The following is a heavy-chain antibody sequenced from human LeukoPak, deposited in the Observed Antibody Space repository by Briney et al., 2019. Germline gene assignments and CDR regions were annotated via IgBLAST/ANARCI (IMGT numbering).Heavy chain of an antibody. Sequence: ASVKVSCKASGYTFTGYYMHWVRQAPGQGLEWMGWINPNSGGTNYTQKFQGRVTMTRDTSISTAYLELNRLTSDDTAVYYCARVLARYGNLDYWGQGILVTVSS. CDR2: INPNSGGT. CDR1: GYTFTGYY. CDR3: ARVLARYGNLDY. J-gene: IGHJ4*02. V-gene: IGHV1-2*02. D-gene: IGHD1-14*01.